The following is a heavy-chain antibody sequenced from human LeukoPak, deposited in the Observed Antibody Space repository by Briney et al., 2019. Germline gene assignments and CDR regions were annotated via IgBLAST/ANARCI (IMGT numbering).Heavy chain of an antibody. CDR3: ARSGYSGSYGDYYYYYYYMDV. Sequence: ASVKVSCTASGGTFSSYAISWVRQAPGQGLEWMGGIIPIFGTANYAQKFQGRVTITADKSTSTAYMELSSLRSEDTAVYYCARSGYSGSYGDYYYYYYYMDVWGKGTTVTVSS. D-gene: IGHD1-26*01. CDR2: IIPIFGTA. V-gene: IGHV1-69*06. CDR1: GGTFSSYA. J-gene: IGHJ6*03.